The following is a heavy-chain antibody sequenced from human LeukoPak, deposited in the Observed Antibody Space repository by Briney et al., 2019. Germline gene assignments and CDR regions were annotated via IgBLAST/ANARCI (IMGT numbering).Heavy chain of an antibody. D-gene: IGHD1-26*01. CDR3: AREGGYSGSYRDCYFDY. V-gene: IGHV3-9*01. CDR2: ISWNSGSI. CDR1: GFTFDDYA. Sequence: GGSLRLSCAASGFTFDDYAMHWVRQAPGKGLEWVSGISWNSGSIGYADSVKGRFTISRDNAKNSLYLQMNSLRAEDTAVYYCAREGGYSGSYRDCYFDYCGQGTLVTVSS. J-gene: IGHJ4*02.